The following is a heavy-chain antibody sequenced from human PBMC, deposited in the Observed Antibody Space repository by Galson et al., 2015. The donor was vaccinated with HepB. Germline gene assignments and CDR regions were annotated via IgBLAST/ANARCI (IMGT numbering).Heavy chain of an antibody. J-gene: IGHJ5*02. D-gene: IGHD5-18*01. CDR2: FDPEDGET. CDR1: GYTLTELS. V-gene: IGHV1-24*01. Sequence: SVKVFCKVSGYTLTELSMHWVRQAPGKGLEWMGGFDPEDGETIYAQKFQGRVTMTEDTSTDTAYMELSSLRSEDTAVYYCATASGTAMEFDPWGQGTLVTVSS. CDR3: ATASGTAMEFDP.